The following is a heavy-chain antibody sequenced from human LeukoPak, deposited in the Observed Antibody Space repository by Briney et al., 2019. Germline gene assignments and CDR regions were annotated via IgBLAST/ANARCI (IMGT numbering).Heavy chain of an antibody. CDR3: ARVKVGIAAAGGSTDY. CDR2: IIPIFGTA. Sequence: GSSVKVSCKASGGTFSSYAISWVRQAPGQGLGWMGGIIPIFGTANYAQKFQGRVTITADESTSTAYMELSSLRSEDTAVYYCARVKVGIAAAGGSTDYWGQGTLVTVSS. V-gene: IGHV1-69*01. CDR1: GGTFSSYA. J-gene: IGHJ4*02. D-gene: IGHD6-13*01.